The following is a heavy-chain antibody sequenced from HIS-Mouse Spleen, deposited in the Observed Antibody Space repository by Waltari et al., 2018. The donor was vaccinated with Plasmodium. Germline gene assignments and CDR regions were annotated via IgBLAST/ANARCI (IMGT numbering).Heavy chain of an antibody. Sequence: QVQLQESGPGLVKPSETLSLTCTVSGGSISSYYWRWIRQPPGKGLEWIGYIYYSGSTNYNPSLKSRVTISVDTSKNQFSLKLSSVTAADTAVYYCARLRYSYGYFDYWGQGTLVTVSS. D-gene: IGHD5-18*01. CDR2: IYYSGST. CDR3: ARLRYSYGYFDY. J-gene: IGHJ4*02. V-gene: IGHV4-59*08. CDR1: GGSISSYY.